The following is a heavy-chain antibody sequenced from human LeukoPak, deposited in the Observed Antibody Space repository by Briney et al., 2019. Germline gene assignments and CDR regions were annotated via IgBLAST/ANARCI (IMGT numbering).Heavy chain of an antibody. CDR3: AKDPFYCSGGSCYFFGFDP. Sequence: PGGSLRLSCAASGFTFSSYATSWVRQAPGKGLEWVSAIRGSGGSTYYADSVKGRFTISRDNSKNTLYLQMNSLRAEDTAVYYCAKDPFYCSGGSCYFFGFDPWGQGTLVTVSS. CDR2: IRGSGGST. V-gene: IGHV3-23*01. J-gene: IGHJ5*02. CDR1: GFTFSSYA. D-gene: IGHD2-15*01.